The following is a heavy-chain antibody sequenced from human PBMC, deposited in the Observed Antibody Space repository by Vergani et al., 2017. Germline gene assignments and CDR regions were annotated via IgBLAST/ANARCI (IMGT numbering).Heavy chain of an antibody. Sequence: QVQLVQSGAEVKKPGSSVKVSCKASGGTFSSYTISWVRQAPGQGLEWMGRIIPILGIANYAQKFQGRVTITADKSTSTAYLQWSSLKASDTAMYYCAGGTRGWTYNWFDPWGQGTLVTVSS. D-gene: IGHD3-10*01. CDR3: AGGTRGWTYNWFDP. CDR1: GGTFSSYT. J-gene: IGHJ5*02. V-gene: IGHV1-69*02. CDR2: IIPILGIA.